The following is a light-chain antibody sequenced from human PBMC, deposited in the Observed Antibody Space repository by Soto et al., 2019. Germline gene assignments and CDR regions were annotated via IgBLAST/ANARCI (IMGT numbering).Light chain of an antibody. V-gene: IGKV3-20*01. J-gene: IGKJ1*01. CDR2: GAS. CDR3: QQYGGSPQT. CDR1: QSISSSF. Sequence: EIVLTQSPGTLSLSPGDRATLSCRAIQSISSSFLAWYQQRPGQAPRLLLYGASTRPTGIPDRFSGSGSGTDFTLTISRLQPEDFAVYFCQQYGGSPQTFGQGTKVDIK.